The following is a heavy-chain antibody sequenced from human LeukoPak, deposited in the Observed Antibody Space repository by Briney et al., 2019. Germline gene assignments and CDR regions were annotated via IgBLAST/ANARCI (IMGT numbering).Heavy chain of an antibody. CDR2: ISSSGSTI. D-gene: IGHD3-10*01. CDR3: SRDQYRYNYGSGSSGLFDY. CDR1: GFTFSDYY. Sequence: GGSLRLSCAASGFTFSDYYMSWIRQAPGKGLEWVSYISSSGSTIYYADSVKGRFTISRDDSKSIAYLQMNSLKTEDTAVYYCSRDQYRYNYGSGSSGLFDYWGQGTLVTVSS. V-gene: IGHV3-11*01. J-gene: IGHJ4*02.